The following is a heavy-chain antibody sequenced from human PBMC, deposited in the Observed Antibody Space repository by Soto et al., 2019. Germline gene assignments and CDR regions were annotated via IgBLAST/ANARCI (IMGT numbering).Heavy chain of an antibody. CDR2: TSGSGDNT. V-gene: IGHV3-23*01. CDR1: GFTFSNHF. D-gene: IGHD2-21*01. Sequence: EVQLLESGGGSVQPGGSLRLSCAASGFTFSNHFISWVRQAPGKGLEWVSATSGSGDNTYYADSVKGRFTISRDNSKNTVYLQMNSLRADDTAVYYCAKGYYCGVISCWGLKASWGQGTLVTVSS. J-gene: IGHJ5*02. CDR3: AKGYYCGVISCWGLKAS.